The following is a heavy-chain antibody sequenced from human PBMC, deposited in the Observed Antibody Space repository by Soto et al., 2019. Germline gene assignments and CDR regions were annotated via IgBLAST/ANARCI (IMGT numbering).Heavy chain of an antibody. V-gene: IGHV1-46*03. CDR1: GYTFTSYY. CDR3: ARGFLLWFGELGYFDL. CDR2: INPSGGST. J-gene: IGHJ2*01. D-gene: IGHD3-10*01. Sequence: QVQLVQSGAEVKKPGASVKVSCKASGYTFTSYYMHWVRQAPGQGLEWMGIINPSGGSTSYAQKFKGRVTMTRDTSTSTVYMALSSLRSEDTAVYYCARGFLLWFGELGYFDLWGRGTLVTVSS.